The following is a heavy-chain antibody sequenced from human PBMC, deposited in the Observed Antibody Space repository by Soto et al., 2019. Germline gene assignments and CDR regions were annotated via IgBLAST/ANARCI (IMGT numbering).Heavy chain of an antibody. CDR3: ARDVGLDSDDFFAY. Sequence: HPGGSLRLSCTASGFTFTSYGMGWVRQAPGKGLQWVSTIRGDGGQTHYTDSVKGRFSISRDNSKNTVYLQMDSLRAEDTAMYFCARDVGLDSDDFFAYWGQGTQVT. CDR1: GFTFTSYG. V-gene: IGHV3-23*01. CDR2: IRGDGGQT. J-gene: IGHJ4*02. D-gene: IGHD3-9*01.